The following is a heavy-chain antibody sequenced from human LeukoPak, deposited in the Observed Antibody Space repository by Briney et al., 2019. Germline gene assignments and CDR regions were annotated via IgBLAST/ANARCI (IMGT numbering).Heavy chain of an antibody. CDR2: FYYSGST. V-gene: IGHV4-61*01. CDR3: ARAPRGYSFFLDY. J-gene: IGHJ4*02. Sequence: SETLSLTCTVSGGSVSSGSYYWSWIRQPPGKGLEWIGYFYYSGSTNYNPSLKSRVTISVDTSKNQFSLKLSSVTATDTAVYYCARAPRGYSFFLDYWGQGTLVTVSS. D-gene: IGHD5-18*01. CDR1: GGSVSSGSYY.